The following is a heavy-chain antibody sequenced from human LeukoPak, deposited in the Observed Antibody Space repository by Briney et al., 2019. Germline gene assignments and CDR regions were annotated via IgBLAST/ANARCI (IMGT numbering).Heavy chain of an antibody. D-gene: IGHD6-19*01. V-gene: IGHV4-34*01. CDR2: INHSGST. J-gene: IGHJ4*02. Sequence: SETLSVSCAVYGGSFTGYYWSWIRQPPGKGLEWIGEINHSGSTGYNPSLKSRVTISIDTSKKQFSLELISVTAADTAIYFCARRKRGSGGPFDYWGQGTLVTVSS. CDR1: GGSFTGYY. CDR3: ARRKRGSGGPFDY.